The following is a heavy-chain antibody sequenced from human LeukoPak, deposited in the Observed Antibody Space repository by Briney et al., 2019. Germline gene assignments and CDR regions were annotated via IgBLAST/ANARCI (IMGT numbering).Heavy chain of an antibody. V-gene: IGHV4-59*01. CDR2: ICYSGST. CDR3: ARVAVGAYFDY. Sequence: PETLSLTCTVSGGSISSYYWSWIRQPPGKGLEWIGYICYSGSTNYNPSLKSRVTISVDTSKNQFSLKLSSVTAADTAVYYCARVAVGAYFDYWGQGTLVTVSS. CDR1: GGSISSYY. D-gene: IGHD1-26*01. J-gene: IGHJ4*02.